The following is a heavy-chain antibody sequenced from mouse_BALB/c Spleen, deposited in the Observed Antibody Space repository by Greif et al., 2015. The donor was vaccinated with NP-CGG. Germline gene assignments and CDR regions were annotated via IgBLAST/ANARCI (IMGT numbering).Heavy chain of an antibody. V-gene: IGHV1-69*02. Sequence: VKLQESGAELVRPGASVKLSCKASGYTFTSYWINWVKQRPGQGLEWIGNIYPSDSYTNYNQKFKDKATLTVDKSSSTAYMQLSSPTSEDSAVYYCTRSEGNYYFDYWGQGTTLTVSS. CDR2: IYPSDSYT. J-gene: IGHJ2*01. CDR1: GYTFTSYW. CDR3: TRSEGNYYFDY. D-gene: IGHD2-1*01.